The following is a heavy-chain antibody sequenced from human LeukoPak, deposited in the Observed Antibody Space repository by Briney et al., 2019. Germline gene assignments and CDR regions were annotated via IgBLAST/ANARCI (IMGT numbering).Heavy chain of an antibody. D-gene: IGHD3-22*01. CDR3: ARGFTMIVVVPKRGAFDI. Sequence: GGSLRLSCAASGFTVSSNYMSWVRQAPGKGLEWVSVIYSGGSTYYADSVKGRFTISRDNSKNTQYLQMNSLRAEDTAVYYCARGFTMIVVVPKRGAFDIWGQGTMVTVSS. CDR1: GFTVSSNY. J-gene: IGHJ3*02. V-gene: IGHV3-66*02. CDR2: IYSGGST.